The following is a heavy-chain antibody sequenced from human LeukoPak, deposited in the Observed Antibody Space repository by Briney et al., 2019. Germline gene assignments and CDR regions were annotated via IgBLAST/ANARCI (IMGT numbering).Heavy chain of an antibody. CDR1: GYTFTSYD. CDR3: ARGPGDSSGYYYRDAEYFQH. Sequence: ASVKVSCKASGYTFTSYDINWVRQATGQGLEWMGWMNPNSGNTGYAQKFQGRVTMTRNTSISTACMELSSLRSEDTAVYYCARGPGDSSGYYYRDAEYFQHWGQGTLVTVSS. CDR2: MNPNSGNT. D-gene: IGHD3-22*01. J-gene: IGHJ1*01. V-gene: IGHV1-8*01.